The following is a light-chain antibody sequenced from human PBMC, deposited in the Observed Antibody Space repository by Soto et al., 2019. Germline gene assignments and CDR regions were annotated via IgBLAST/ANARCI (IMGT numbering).Light chain of an antibody. CDR3: QSYDSATVV. CDR2: QNN. V-gene: IGLV6-57*01. CDR1: SGDISNNY. Sequence: NFMLTQPHSVSESPGMTITISCTHSSGDISNNYVQWFQQRPGSSPTTLLYQNNQRFSGVPDRFSGSIDSSSNSASHTISGLKTEDEADYYCQSYDSATVVFGGGTKLTVL. J-gene: IGLJ3*02.